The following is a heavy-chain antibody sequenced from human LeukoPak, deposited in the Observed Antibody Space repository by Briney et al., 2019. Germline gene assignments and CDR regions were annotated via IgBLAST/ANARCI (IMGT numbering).Heavy chain of an antibody. D-gene: IGHD2-21*01. CDR3: AKGSNIIPPEEIIDY. CDR1: GFTLSNAW. V-gene: IGHV3-23*01. CDR2: ISGSGGST. J-gene: IGHJ4*02. Sequence: GGSLRLSCAASGFTLSNAWMNWVRQAPGKGLEWVSAISGSGGSTYYADSVKGRFTISRDNSKNTLYLQMNSLRAEDTAVYYCAKGSNIIPPEEIIDYWGQGTLVTVSS.